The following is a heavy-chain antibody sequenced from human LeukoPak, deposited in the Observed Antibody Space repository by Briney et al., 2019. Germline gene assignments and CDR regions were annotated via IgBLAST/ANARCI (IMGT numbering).Heavy chain of an antibody. V-gene: IGHV3-21*01. J-gene: IGHJ3*02. Sequence: GGSLRLSCAASGFTFSSYTMNWVRQAPGKGLEWVSSISSRSTYIYYADSLKGRFTISRDNAKNSLYLQMNSLRAEDTAVYYCARGLRNTDTFDIWGQGTMVTVSS. CDR2: ISSRSTYI. CDR3: ARGLRNTDTFDI. CDR1: GFTFSSYT.